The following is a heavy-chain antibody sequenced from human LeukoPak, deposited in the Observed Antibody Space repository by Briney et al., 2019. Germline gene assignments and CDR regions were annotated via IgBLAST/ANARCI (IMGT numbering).Heavy chain of an antibody. CDR2: ISSSGDSI. Sequence: GGSLRLSCAASGLSLTTYEMNWVRQAPGKGLEWASYISSSGDSIYYADSVKGRFTISRDNAKNSLSLQMNSLRTNGLDTYYSARDRRVGATWSVGAFDIWGQGTTVTVSS. V-gene: IGHV3-48*03. D-gene: IGHD1-26*01. CDR3: ARDRRVGATWSVGAFDI. CDR1: GLSLTTYE. J-gene: IGHJ3*02.